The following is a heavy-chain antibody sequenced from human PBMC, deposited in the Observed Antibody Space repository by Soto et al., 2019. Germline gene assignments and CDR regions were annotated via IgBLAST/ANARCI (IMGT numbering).Heavy chain of an antibody. Sequence: SETLSLTCTVSGGSISSYYWSWIRQPPGKGLEWIGYIYYSGSTNYNPSLKSRVTISVDTSKNQFSLKLGSVTAADTAVYYCARVPTENGTIVAYVPSYYYYMDVWGKGTTVTVSS. V-gene: IGHV4-59*01. D-gene: IGHD5-12*01. CDR2: IYYSGST. CDR1: GGSISSYY. CDR3: ARVPTENGTIVAYVPSYYYYMDV. J-gene: IGHJ6*03.